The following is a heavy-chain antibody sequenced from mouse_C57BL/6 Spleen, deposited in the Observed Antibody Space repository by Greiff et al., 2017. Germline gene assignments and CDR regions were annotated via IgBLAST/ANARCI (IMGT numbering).Heavy chain of an antibody. V-gene: IGHV14-4*01. CDR2: IGPGNGDT. CDR1: GFNIKDDY. Sequence: VQLQQSGAELVRPGASVKLSCTASGFNIKDDYMHWVKQRPEQGLEWIGWIGPGNGDTEYASKFQGKATITADTSSNTAYLRLSSLTSEDTAVYYCTARWEPFAYWGQGALVTVSA. CDR3: TARWEPFAY. J-gene: IGHJ3*01. D-gene: IGHD2-3*01.